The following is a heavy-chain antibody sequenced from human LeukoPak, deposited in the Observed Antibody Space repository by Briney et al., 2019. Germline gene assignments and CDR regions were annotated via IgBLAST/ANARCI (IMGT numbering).Heavy chain of an antibody. D-gene: IGHD6-13*01. CDR1: GGSISSYY. J-gene: IGHJ3*02. CDR2: IRSKAYGGTT. CDR3: TREGAAAGISARAFDI. Sequence: LTRTVSGGSISSYYWRWIRQPPGKGLERVGFIRSKAYGGTTEYAASVKGRFTISRDDSKSIAYLQMNSLKTEDTAVYYCTREGAAAGISARAFDIWGQGTMVTVSS. V-gene: IGHV3-49*03.